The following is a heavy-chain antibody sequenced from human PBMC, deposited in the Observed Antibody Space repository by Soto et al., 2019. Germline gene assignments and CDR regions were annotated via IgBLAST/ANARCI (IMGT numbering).Heavy chain of an antibody. CDR3: ARPRITMVRGVIDHSNWFDP. J-gene: IGHJ5*02. V-gene: IGHV4-39*01. Sequence: PSETLSLTCTVSGGSIGGSSFYWGWIRQPTGKGLEWIGSIYYSGSTYYNPSLKSRVTISVDTSKSQLSLKLSSVTAADTAVYYCARPRITMVRGVIDHSNWFDPWGQGTLVTVSS. CDR1: GGSIGGSSFY. CDR2: IYYSGST. D-gene: IGHD3-10*01.